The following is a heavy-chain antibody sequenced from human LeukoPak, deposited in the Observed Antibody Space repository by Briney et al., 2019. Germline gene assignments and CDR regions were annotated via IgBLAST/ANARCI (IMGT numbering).Heavy chain of an antibody. CDR1: GFLFRSYS. V-gene: IGHV3-48*04. CDR3: ARVYYDFWSGNSYYYMDV. J-gene: IGHJ6*03. Sequence: GVLRLSCAASGFLFRSYSMNWVRQAPGKGLEWISYIISSGDVIYYADSVNGRFTISRDNAKNILYLQMSSLRVEDTAVYYCARVYYDFWSGNSYYYMDVWGKGATVTVSS. D-gene: IGHD3-3*01. CDR2: IISSGDVI.